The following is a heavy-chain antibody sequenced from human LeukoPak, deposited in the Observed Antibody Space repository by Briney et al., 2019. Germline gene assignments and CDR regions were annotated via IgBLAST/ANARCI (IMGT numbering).Heavy chain of an antibody. Sequence: SETLSLTCTVSGGSISDYYWSWIRQPPGKGLEWIGYIYSSGSTNYNPSLKSRVTISVDTSKNQFSLKLSSVTAADTAVYYCARDPSREPYNWNPPFDYWGQGTLVTVSS. V-gene: IGHV4-59*01. CDR1: GGSISDYY. J-gene: IGHJ4*02. CDR3: ARDPSREPYNWNPPFDY. D-gene: IGHD1-20*01. CDR2: IYSSGST.